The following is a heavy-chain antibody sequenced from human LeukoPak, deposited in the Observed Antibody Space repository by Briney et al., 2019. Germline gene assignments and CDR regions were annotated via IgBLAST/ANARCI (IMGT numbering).Heavy chain of an antibody. CDR3: ARMRSYCSGGSCPKAHTFDI. CDR1: GFTFSSYE. CDR2: ISGGGSTI. V-gene: IGHV3-48*03. D-gene: IGHD2-15*01. Sequence: GGSLRLSCAASGFTFSSYEMNWVRQAPGKGLEWVSYISGGGSTIYYSDSVKGRFTISRDSAKNSLSLQMNSLRAEDTAVYYCARMRSYCSGGSCPKAHTFDIWGQGTMVTVSS. J-gene: IGHJ3*02.